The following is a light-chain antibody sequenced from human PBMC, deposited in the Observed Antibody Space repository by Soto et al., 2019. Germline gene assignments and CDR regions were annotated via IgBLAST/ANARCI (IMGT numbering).Light chain of an antibody. Sequence: QSVLTQPPSASGTPGQRVTISCSGSSSNIGSNYVCWYQQLPGTAPKLLIYSNNQRPSGVPDRFSGSKSGTSASLAISGLLYDDEAAYYCAAWDDSLSGYVFGPGTKVTVL. CDR2: SNN. V-gene: IGLV1-47*01. CDR1: SSNIGSNY. CDR3: AAWDDSLSGYV. J-gene: IGLJ1*01.